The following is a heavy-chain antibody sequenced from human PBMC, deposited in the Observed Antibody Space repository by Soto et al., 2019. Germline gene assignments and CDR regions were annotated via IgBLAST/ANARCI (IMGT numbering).Heavy chain of an antibody. CDR2: IYHSGTT. V-gene: IGHV4-39*01. J-gene: IGHJ4*02. CDR1: GGSISSGGHY. D-gene: IGHD2-15*01. Sequence: QLQESGPGLVKPSETLSLTCGVSGGSISSGGHYWGWVRQPPGKGLEWIGTIYHSGTTYYTPSLQSRVPGSVDTSKNKFSLKLRSVSAADTAVYHCESLPLVTGAPYFDYWGPGTLVTVSS. CDR3: ESLPLVTGAPYFDY.